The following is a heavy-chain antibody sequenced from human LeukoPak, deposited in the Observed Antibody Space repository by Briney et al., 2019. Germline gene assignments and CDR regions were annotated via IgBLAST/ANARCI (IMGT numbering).Heavy chain of an antibody. J-gene: IGHJ4*02. CDR2: INPSGGST. D-gene: IGHD3-3*01. CDR3: ARGTPRSGVVIMYFDY. V-gene: IGHV1-46*01. Sequence: ASVKVSCKTSGYTFTSYYIHWVRQAPGQGLEWMGIINPSGGSTSYAQKFQGRVTMTRDTSTSTVYMYLSSLRSEDTAVYYCARGTPRSGVVIMYFDYWGQGTLVTVSS. CDR1: GYTFTSYY.